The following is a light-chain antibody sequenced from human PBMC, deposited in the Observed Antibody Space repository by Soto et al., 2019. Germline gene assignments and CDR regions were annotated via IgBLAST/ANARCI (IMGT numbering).Light chain of an antibody. CDR3: QTWGSGIQV. V-gene: IGLV4-69*01. J-gene: IGLJ2*01. Sequence: QPVLTQPPSASASLGASVKLTCTLSSGHNTYTIAWHQQQPERGPRYLIKVNSDGSHMKGDGVPDRFSGSSSGAERYLAISSLQSEDEADYYCQTWGSGIQVFGGGTKVTVL. CDR2: VNSDGSH. CDR1: SGHNTYT.